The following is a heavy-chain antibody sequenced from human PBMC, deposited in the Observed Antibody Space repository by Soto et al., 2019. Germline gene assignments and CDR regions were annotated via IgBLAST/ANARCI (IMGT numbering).Heavy chain of an antibody. CDR3: AREDDYNYRYFNYGLDV. CDR2: ISFDGDKT. CDR1: RSTSKNYA. J-gene: IGHJ6*02. V-gene: IGHV3-30*03. D-gene: IGHD5-12*01. Sequence: PGGSLRLSCAAARSTSKNYALHWVRQAPGKGLEWVAVISFDGDKTYYADSVKGRFTISRDNFKKPLSLQMNNLRIEDAGVHFCAREDDYNYRYFNYGLDVWGQGTTVTVSS.